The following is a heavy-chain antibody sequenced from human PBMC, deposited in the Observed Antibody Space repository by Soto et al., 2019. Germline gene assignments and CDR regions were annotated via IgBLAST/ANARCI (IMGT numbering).Heavy chain of an antibody. CDR3: ARNWNLALVPAAYFDS. CDR2: VYYTGTT. J-gene: IGHJ4*02. D-gene: IGHD2-2*01. Sequence: ETLSLTCTVSNFSVLTSIYYWAWIRQPPGKGLEWVGTVYYTGTTYYNPSLQSRVTISIDTSKNQFSLNLNSVTAADTAVYYCARNWNLALVPAAYFDSWGQGTLVTVSS. CDR1: NFSVLTSIYY. V-gene: IGHV4-39*01.